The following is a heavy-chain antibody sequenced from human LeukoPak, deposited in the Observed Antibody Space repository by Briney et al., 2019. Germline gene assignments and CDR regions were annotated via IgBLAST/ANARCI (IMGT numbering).Heavy chain of an antibody. Sequence: ASVKVSCKASGYTFTGYYMHWVRQAPGQGLEWMGWSNPNSGGTNYAQKFQGRVPMTRDTSISTAYMELSRLRSDDTAVYYCARDSVHMITFGGVLGDWGQGTLVTVSS. CDR3: ARDSVHMITFGGVLGD. D-gene: IGHD3-16*02. J-gene: IGHJ4*02. V-gene: IGHV1-2*02. CDR1: GYTFTGYY. CDR2: SNPNSGGT.